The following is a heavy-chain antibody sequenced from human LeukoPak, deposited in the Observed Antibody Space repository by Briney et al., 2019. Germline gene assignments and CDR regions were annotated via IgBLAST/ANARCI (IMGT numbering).Heavy chain of an antibody. CDR1: GFTFSDAW. CDR3: TTRRQDGW. Sequence: MSGGSLRLSCVGSGFTFSDAWMGWVRQAPGKGLEWVGRIKSKSDGGTIDYAAPVKGRFTISRDDSRNTLYLQMNSLKTEDTAVYYCTTRRQDGWWGQGTLVTVS. J-gene: IGHJ4*02. D-gene: IGHD2-15*01. CDR2: IKSKSDGGTI. V-gene: IGHV3-15*01.